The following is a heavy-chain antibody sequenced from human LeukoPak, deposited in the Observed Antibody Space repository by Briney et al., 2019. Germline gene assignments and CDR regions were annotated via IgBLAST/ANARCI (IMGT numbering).Heavy chain of an antibody. J-gene: IGHJ5*02. CDR1: GYTFTTYP. V-gene: IGHV1-18*01. CDR3: ARAPPNVLRFLEPWFDP. D-gene: IGHD3-3*01. CDR2: ISAYNGNT. Sequence: ASVKVSCKASGYTFTTYPMNWVRQAPGQGLEWMGWISAYNGNTNYAQKLQGRVTMTTDTSTSTAYMELRSLRSDDTAVYYCARAPPNVLRFLEPWFDPWGQGTLVTVSS.